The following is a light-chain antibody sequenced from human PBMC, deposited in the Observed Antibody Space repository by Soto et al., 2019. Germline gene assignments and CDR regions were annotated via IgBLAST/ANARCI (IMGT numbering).Light chain of an antibody. J-gene: IGKJ3*01. CDR3: QKTYRTPFT. Sequence: DIQMTQSPSSLSASVGDRVTITCRASQTISNYLNWYQEIPGKAPKLLIYAASNLQSGVPSRFSGSGSGTELTLTFSNLQPEDFATYYCQKTYRTPFTFGPGTNVDI. CDR2: AAS. CDR1: QTISNY. V-gene: IGKV1-39*01.